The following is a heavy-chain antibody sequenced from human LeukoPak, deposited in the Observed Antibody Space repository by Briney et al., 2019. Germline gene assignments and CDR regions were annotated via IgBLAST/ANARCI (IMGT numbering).Heavy chain of an antibody. V-gene: IGHV1-2*04. CDR3: ARGYCSGGSCYYDDAFDI. CDR1: GYTFTGYY. Sequence: GASVKVSCKASGYTFTGYYMHWVRQAPGQGLEWMGWINPNSGGANYAQKFQGWVTMTRDTSISTAYMELSRLRSDDTAVYYCARGYCSGGSCYYDDAFDIWGQGTMFTVSS. CDR2: INPNSGGA. D-gene: IGHD2-15*01. J-gene: IGHJ3*02.